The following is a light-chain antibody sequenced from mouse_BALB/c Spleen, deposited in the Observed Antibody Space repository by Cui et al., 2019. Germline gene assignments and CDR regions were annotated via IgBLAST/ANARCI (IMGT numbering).Light chain of an antibody. Sequence: IVMTQSPATLSVTPGDRVPLSCRASQSISDYLHWYQQKSHESPRLLIKYASQSISGIPSRFSGSGSGSDFTLSINSVEPEDVGVYYCQNGHSFPPTFGAGTKLELK. V-gene: IGKV5-39*01. CDR2: YAS. CDR3: QNGHSFPPT. CDR1: QSISDY. J-gene: IGKJ5*01.